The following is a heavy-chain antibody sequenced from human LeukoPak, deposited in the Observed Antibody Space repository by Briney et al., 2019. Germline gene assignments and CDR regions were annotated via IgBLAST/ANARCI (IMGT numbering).Heavy chain of an antibody. CDR3: ARASYSSGSFDY. V-gene: IGHV1-46*01. Sequence: ASVKVSCKASGYTFIRYYMHWVRQAPGQGLEWVGVINPTGGSTRYAEKFQDRVTLTRDTSTSTVYMELSSLRSEDTAVYYCARASYSSGSFDYWGQGSLVTVSS. CDR2: INPTGGST. J-gene: IGHJ4*02. D-gene: IGHD3-22*01. CDR1: GYTFIRYY.